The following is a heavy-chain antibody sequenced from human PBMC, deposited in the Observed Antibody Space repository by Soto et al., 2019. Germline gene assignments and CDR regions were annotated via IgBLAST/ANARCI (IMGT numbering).Heavy chain of an antibody. Sequence: EVQLVESGGGLVQPGGSLRLSCAASKFSFSGYWMHWVRQAPGKGLMWVSRVNPDGSTTTYADSVKGRFTISRDNAKNTVFLQMTSLRADDTAVDYCAKVASGSYDWFDPWGQGTLVTVSS. V-gene: IGHV3-74*01. D-gene: IGHD1-26*01. CDR3: AKVASGSYDWFDP. CDR1: KFSFSGYW. CDR2: VNPDGSTT. J-gene: IGHJ5*02.